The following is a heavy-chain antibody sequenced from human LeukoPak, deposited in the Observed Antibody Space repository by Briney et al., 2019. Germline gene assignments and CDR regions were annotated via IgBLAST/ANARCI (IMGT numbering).Heavy chain of an antibody. D-gene: IGHD3-10*01. CDR2: IYHSGST. V-gene: IGHV4-38-2*02. Sequence: SETLSLTCTVSGYSISSGYYWGWIRQPPGKGLEWIGSIYHSGSTYYNPSLKSRVTISVDTSKNQFSLKLSSVTAADTAVYYCARFLLLWFGNSPGWFDPWGQGTLVTVSS. CDR1: GYSISSGYY. J-gene: IGHJ5*02. CDR3: ARFLLLWFGNSPGWFDP.